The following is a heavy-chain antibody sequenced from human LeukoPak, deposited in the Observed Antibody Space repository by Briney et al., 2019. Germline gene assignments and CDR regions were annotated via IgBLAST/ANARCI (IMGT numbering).Heavy chain of an antibody. CDR1: GFTFSTYA. V-gene: IGHV3-23*01. CDR3: AKDLNWGLDY. Sequence: GGSLRLSCAVSGFTFSTYALSWVRQAPGKGLEWVSAISGNGAKTYYADSVKGRFTISRDNSKNTLYLQMSSLRADDTAVYYCAKDLNWGLDYCGQGTLVTVSS. D-gene: IGHD7-27*01. J-gene: IGHJ4*02. CDR2: ISGNGAKT.